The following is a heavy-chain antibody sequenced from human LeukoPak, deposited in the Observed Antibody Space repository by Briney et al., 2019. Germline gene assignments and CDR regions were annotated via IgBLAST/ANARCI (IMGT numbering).Heavy chain of an antibody. D-gene: IGHD6-19*01. J-gene: IGHJ4*02. V-gene: IGHV1-46*01. CDR1: GYTFTSFY. CDR3: ARDGDSSGWHVVDY. Sequence: ASVKVSCKASGYTFTSFYMHWVRQAPGQGLEWMGNINPSADTTSYAQKFQGRVTMTRDTSTSTSTVYMELSSLRSEDTAVYYCARDGDSSGWHVVDYWGQGTLVTVSS. CDR2: INPSADTT.